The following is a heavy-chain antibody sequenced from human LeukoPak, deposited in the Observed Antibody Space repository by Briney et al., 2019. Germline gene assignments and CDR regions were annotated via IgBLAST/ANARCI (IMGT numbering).Heavy chain of an antibody. CDR3: ARDTAGHFDY. CDR2: IWYDGSNK. Sequence: GRTLRLSCAASGFTFSSYGMHWVRQAPGKGLEWVAVIWYDGSNKYYADSVKGRFTIPRDNSKNTLYLQMNSLRAEDTAVYYCARDTAGHFDYWGQGTLVTVSS. CDR1: GFTFSSYG. D-gene: IGHD5-18*01. V-gene: IGHV3-33*01. J-gene: IGHJ4*02.